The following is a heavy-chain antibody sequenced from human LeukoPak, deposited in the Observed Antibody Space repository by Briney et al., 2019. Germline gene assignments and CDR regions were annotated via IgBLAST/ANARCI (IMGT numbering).Heavy chain of an antibody. CDR3: ARDRPPLIDY. J-gene: IGHJ4*02. V-gene: IGHV4-31*03. CDR2: IYYSGST. Sequence: PSQTLSLTCTVSGGSISSGGYYWSWIRQHPGKGLEWIGYIYYSGSTYYNPSLKSRVTISVDTSKNQFSLKQSSVTAADTAVYYCARDRPPLIDYWGQGTLVTVSS. D-gene: IGHD6-6*01. CDR1: GGSISSGGYY.